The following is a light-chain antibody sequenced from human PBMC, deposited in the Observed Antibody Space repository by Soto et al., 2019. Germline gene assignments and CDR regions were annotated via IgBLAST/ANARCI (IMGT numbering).Light chain of an antibody. Sequence: QSVLTQPPSASGSPGQSVTISCTGTSSDVGGYNYVSWYQQHPGKAPKLVIYEVTDRPSGVSDRFSGSKSGNTASLTISGLQPEDEADYYCSSYTSSSLYVFGTGTKVTVL. CDR2: EVT. CDR3: SSYTSSSLYV. V-gene: IGLV2-14*01. CDR1: SSDVGGYNY. J-gene: IGLJ1*01.